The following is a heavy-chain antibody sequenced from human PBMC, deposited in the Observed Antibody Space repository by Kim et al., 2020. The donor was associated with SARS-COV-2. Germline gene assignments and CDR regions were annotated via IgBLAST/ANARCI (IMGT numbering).Heavy chain of an antibody. J-gene: IGHJ6*02. Sequence: SRVTISVDTSKNQFSLKLSSVTAADTAVYYCARTVTGTTKVYYYYYGMDVWGQGTTVTVSS. V-gene: IGHV4-34*01. D-gene: IGHD1-20*01. CDR3: ARTVTGTTKVYYYYYGMDV.